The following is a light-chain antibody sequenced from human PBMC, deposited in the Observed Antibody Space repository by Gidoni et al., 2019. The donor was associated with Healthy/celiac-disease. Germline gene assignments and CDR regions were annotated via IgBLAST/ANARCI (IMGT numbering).Light chain of an antibody. CDR1: QSVSSSY. Sequence: IVLTQSPGTLYLSPGERATLSCRASQSVSSSYLAWYQQKPGQTPRLLLYGSSSRATGIPDRFSGSGSGTDFTLTISRLDPEDFAVYYCQQYGSSPYTFGQGTKLEIK. CDR3: QQYGSSPYT. V-gene: IGKV3-20*01. J-gene: IGKJ2*01. CDR2: GSS.